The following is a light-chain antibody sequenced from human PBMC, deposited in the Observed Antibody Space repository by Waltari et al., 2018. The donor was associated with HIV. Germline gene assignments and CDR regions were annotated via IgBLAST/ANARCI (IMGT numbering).Light chain of an antibody. Sequence: DIQMTQSPSSLSASVGDRITISCRASQSISTHLNWYQQKLGKVPKVLIYGASTLQSGAPSRFNGSGSGTHFTLTISNLQPEDFATYYCQQSYSNPLTFGPGTKVDVK. CDR1: QSISTH. CDR3: QQSYSNPLT. J-gene: IGKJ3*01. V-gene: IGKV1-39*01. CDR2: GAS.